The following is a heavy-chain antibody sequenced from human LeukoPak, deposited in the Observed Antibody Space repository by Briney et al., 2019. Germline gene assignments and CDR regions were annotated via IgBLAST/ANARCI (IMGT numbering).Heavy chain of an antibody. D-gene: IGHD3-10*01. CDR1: GFTFSSYS. Sequence: GGSLRLSCAASGFTFSSYSMNWVRQAPGKGLEWVSSISSSSSYIYYAESVKGRFTISRDNAKNSLYLQMNSLRAEDTAVYYCARDASDILLWFGELWDPDYYYGMDVWGQGTTVTVSS. CDR2: ISSSSSYI. CDR3: ARDASDILLWFGELWDPDYYYGMDV. J-gene: IGHJ6*02. V-gene: IGHV3-21*06.